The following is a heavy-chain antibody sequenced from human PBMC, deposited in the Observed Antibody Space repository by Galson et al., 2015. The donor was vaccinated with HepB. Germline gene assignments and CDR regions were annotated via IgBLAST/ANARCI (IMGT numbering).Heavy chain of an antibody. CDR2: IYYSGGDNT. J-gene: IGHJ4*02. Sequence: SETLSLTCAVSGGSISSDYWSWIRQAPGKGLEWIGHIYYSGGDNTNYNPSLTSRVTISVDTSKSQFSLKLNSMTAADTAVYYCARLVGGGGTYCTGDCYHDYWGQGTLVTVSS. D-gene: IGHD2-21*02. CDR1: GGSISSDY. CDR3: ARLVGGGGTYCTGDCYHDY. V-gene: IGHV4-59*08.